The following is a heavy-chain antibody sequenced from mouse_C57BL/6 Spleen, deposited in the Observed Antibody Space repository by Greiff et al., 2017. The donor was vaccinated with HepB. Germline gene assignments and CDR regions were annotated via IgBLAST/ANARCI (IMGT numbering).Heavy chain of an antibody. J-gene: IGHJ2*01. Sequence: EVKLMESGGGLVQPGGSLSLSCAASGFTFTDYYMSWVRQPPGKALEWLGFIRNKANGYTTEYSASVKGRFTISRDNSQSILYLQMNALRAEDSATYYCARGGLRGDYWGQGTTLTVSS. V-gene: IGHV7-3*01. CDR2: IRNKANGYTT. D-gene: IGHD1-1*01. CDR3: ARGGLRGDY. CDR1: GFTFTDYY.